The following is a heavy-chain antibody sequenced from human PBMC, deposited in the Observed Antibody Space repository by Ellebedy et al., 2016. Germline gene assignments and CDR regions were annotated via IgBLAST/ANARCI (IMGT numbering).Heavy chain of an antibody. CDR3: AREGSRRGMDV. CDR2: ISYDGSNK. J-gene: IGHJ6*02. CDR1: GFTFSSYA. Sequence: GGSLRLSCAASGFTFSSYAMHWVRQAPGKGLEWVAVISYDGSNKYYADSVKGRFTISRDNSKNTLYLQMNSLRAEDTAVYYCAREGSRRGMDVWGQGTTVTVFS. D-gene: IGHD3-10*01. V-gene: IGHV3-30-3*01.